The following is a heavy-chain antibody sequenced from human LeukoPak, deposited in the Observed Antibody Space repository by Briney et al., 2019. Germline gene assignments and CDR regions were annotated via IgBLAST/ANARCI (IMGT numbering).Heavy chain of an antibody. CDR2: ISYIGST. CDR3: ARDLITVTKGFDI. Sequence: SETLSLTCAVSTDSFGSHYWSWIRQPPGKGLEWIGYISYIGSTNYNPPLKSRVTISIDTSKNQFSLKLRSVTAADTAVYFCARDLITVTKGFDIWGQGAMVSVSS. CDR1: TDSFGSHY. J-gene: IGHJ3*02. V-gene: IGHV4-59*11. D-gene: IGHD4-17*01.